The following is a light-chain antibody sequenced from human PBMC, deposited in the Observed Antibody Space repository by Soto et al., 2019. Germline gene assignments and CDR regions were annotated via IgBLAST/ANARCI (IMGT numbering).Light chain of an antibody. CDR1: QSVNSN. J-gene: IGKJ4*01. V-gene: IGKV3-15*01. CDR2: GAS. CDR3: QQYYSIPPT. Sequence: EIVMTQSPATLSVSPGERATLSCRASQSVNSNLAWYQQKPGQAPRLHIYGASTKASGIPARFSGSWSGTDFTLTISSLQAEDVAVYYCQQYYSIPPTFGGGTKVDIK.